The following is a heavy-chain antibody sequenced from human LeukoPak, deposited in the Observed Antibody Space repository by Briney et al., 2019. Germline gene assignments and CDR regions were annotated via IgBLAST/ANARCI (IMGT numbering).Heavy chain of an antibody. Sequence: SETLSLTCTVSGGSISSSSYYWGWIRQPPGKGLEWIGSIYYSGSTYYNPSLKSRVTISVDTSKNQFSLKLSSVTAADTAVYYCARGGDSGSYYVKGWINWFDPWGQGTLVTVSS. V-gene: IGHV4-39*07. CDR2: IYYSGST. CDR3: ARGGDSGSYYVKGWINWFDP. J-gene: IGHJ5*02. D-gene: IGHD1-26*01. CDR1: GGSISSSSYY.